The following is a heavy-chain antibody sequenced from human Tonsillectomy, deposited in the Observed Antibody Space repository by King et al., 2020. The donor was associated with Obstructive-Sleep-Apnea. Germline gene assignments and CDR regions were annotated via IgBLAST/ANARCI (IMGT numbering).Heavy chain of an antibody. CDR1: GFTFSNAW. D-gene: IGHD3-22*01. Sequence: VQLVESGGGLVKPGGSLRLSCAASGFTFSNAWMSWVRQAPGKGLEWVGRIKSKTDGGTTDYAAPVKGRFTISRDDSKNTLYLLMNSLKTEDTAVYYCTATYFYDSVGLTRGQGTLVTVSS. CDR2: IKSKTDGGTT. CDR3: TATYFYDSVGLT. V-gene: IGHV3-15*01. J-gene: IGHJ4*02.